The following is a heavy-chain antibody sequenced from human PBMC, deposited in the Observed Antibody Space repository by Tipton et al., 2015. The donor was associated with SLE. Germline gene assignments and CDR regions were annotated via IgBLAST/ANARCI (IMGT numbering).Heavy chain of an antibody. D-gene: IGHD4-17*01. CDR3: ARDYGDYVEYYYGMDV. CDR2: IRHDGSEK. Sequence: SLRLSCAASGFTSSSYWMSWVRQAPGKGLGWVANIRHDGSEKHYVDSVKGRFTISRDNAKNSLYLQMNSLRAEDTAVYYCARDYGDYVEYYYGMDVWGQGTTVTVSS. CDR1: GFTSSSYW. V-gene: IGHV3-7*01. J-gene: IGHJ6*02.